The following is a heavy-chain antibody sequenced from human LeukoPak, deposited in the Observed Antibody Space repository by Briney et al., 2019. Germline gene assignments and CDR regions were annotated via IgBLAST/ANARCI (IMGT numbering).Heavy chain of an antibody. J-gene: IGHJ5*02. V-gene: IGHV4-59*01. CDR3: ARGGYSSSWYGERWFDP. CDR1: GGSISSYY. D-gene: IGHD6-13*01. Sequence: PSETLSLTCTVSGGSISSYYWSWIRQLPGKGLEWIGYIYYSGSTNYNPSLKSRVTISVDTSKNQFSLKLSSVTAADTAVYYCARGGYSSSWYGERWFDPWGQGTLVTVSS. CDR2: IYYSGST.